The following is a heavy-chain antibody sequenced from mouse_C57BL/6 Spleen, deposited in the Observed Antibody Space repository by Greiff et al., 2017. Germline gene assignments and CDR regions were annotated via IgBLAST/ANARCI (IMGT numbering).Heavy chain of an antibody. J-gene: IGHJ1*03. D-gene: IGHD4-1*01. CDR1: GFSLTSYG. Sequence: QVQLQQSGPGLVQPSQSLSITCTVSGFSLTSYGVHWVRQSPGKGLEWLGVIWSGGSTDDNAAFISRLSISKDNSKSQVFFKMNSLQADDTAIYYCARKADWDGYFDVWGTGTTVTVSS. CDR3: ARKADWDGYFDV. CDR2: IWSGGST. V-gene: IGHV2-2*01.